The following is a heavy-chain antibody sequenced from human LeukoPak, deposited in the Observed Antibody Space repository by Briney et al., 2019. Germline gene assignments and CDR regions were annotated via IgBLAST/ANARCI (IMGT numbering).Heavy chain of an antibody. CDR1: GYSISSDYY. J-gene: IGHJ6*02. V-gene: IGHV4-38-2*01. D-gene: IGHD2-21*01. CDR2: ISHSGST. CDR3: ARVDAIFARNYYYGMDV. Sequence: SETLSLTCAVSGYSISSDYYWGWIRQPPGKGLEWIGTISHSGSTYYNPSLKSRVTISVDTSKNQFSLKLSSVTAADTAVYYCARVDAIFARNYYYGMDVWGQGTTVTVSS.